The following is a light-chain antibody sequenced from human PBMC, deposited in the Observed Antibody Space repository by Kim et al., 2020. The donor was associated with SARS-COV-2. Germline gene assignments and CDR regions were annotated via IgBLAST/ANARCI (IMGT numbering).Light chain of an antibody. Sequence: APGERATLSCRASQSVSSYLAWYQQKPGQAPRILIYDASNRATGIPARFSGSGSGTDFTLTISSLEPEDFAVYYCQQRSNWPPITFGQGTRLEIK. J-gene: IGKJ5*01. V-gene: IGKV3-11*01. CDR1: QSVSSY. CDR3: QQRSNWPPIT. CDR2: DAS.